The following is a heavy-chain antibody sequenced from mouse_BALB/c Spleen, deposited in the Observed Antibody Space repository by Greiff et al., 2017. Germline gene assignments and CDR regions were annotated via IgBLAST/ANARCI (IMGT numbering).Heavy chain of an antibody. CDR1: GYTFTSYY. CDR2: INPSNGGT. CDR3: TRGGYYVGYFDY. J-gene: IGHJ2*01. V-gene: IGHV1S81*02. Sequence: VQLQQPGAELVKPGASVKLSCKASGYTFTSYYMYWVKQRPGQGLEWIGGINPSNGGTNFNEKFKSKATLTVDKSSSTAYMQLSSLTSEDSAVYYCTRGGYYVGYFDYWGQGTTLTVSS. D-gene: IGHD2-3*01.